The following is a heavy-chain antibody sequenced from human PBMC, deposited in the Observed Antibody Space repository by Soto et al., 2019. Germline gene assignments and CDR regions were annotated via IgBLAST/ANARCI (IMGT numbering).Heavy chain of an antibody. CDR2: ISSSGSTI. V-gene: IGHV3-11*01. Sequence: VGSLRLSCAASGFTFSDYYMSWIRQAPGKGLEWVSYISSSGSTIYYADSVKGRFTISRDNAKNSLYLQMNSLRAEDTAVYYCARAYYYDSSGYYPLMYWGQGTLVTVSS. CDR3: ARAYYYDSSGYYPLMY. J-gene: IGHJ4*02. CDR1: GFTFSDYY. D-gene: IGHD3-22*01.